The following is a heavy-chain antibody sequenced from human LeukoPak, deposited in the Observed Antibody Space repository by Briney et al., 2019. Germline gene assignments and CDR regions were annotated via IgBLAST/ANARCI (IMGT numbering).Heavy chain of an antibody. Sequence: SETLSLTCTVSGGSISGYYWSWIRQPPGKGLEWIGYIYYSGSTKYNPSLKSRVTMSVDTSRNQFSLKLSSVTAADTAVYYCARGGLENGYHSNDGFDIWGQGTMVTASS. D-gene: IGHD3-22*01. V-gene: IGHV4-59*01. CDR3: ARGGLENGYHSNDGFDI. CDR1: GGSISGYY. CDR2: IYYSGST. J-gene: IGHJ3*02.